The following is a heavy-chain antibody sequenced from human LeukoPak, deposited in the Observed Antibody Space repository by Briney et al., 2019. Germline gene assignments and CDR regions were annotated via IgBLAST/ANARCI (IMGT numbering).Heavy chain of an antibody. Sequence: SETLSLTCTVSGGSISSSSYYWGWIRQPPGKGLEWIRSIYYSGSTYYNPSLKSRVTISVDTSKNQFSLKLSSVTAADTAVYYCARQTNPLRYFDWLQYYYYGMDVWGKGTRVTVSS. D-gene: IGHD3-9*01. CDR3: ARQTNPLRYFDWLQYYYYGMDV. CDR2: IYYSGST. J-gene: IGHJ6*04. V-gene: IGHV4-39*01. CDR1: GGSISSSSYY.